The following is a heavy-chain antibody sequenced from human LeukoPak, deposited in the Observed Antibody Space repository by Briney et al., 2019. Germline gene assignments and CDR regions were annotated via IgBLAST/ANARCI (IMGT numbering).Heavy chain of an antibody. CDR1: GFISTSYA. V-gene: IGHV3-30*07. CDR3: AKGVTGSGYSAPDI. CDR2: LSSDESEK. Sequence: GGSLRLSCAASGFISTSYAMHWVRQAPGKGLEWVAVLSSDESEKFYASSVKGRFTISRDISKNTLYLQMNSLRADDAAKYYCAKGVTGSGYSAPDIWGQGTVVNVS. J-gene: IGHJ3*02. D-gene: IGHD3-22*01.